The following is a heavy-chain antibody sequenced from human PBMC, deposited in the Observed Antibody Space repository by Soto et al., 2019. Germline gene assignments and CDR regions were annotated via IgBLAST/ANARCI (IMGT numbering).Heavy chain of an antibody. D-gene: IGHD2-2*01. V-gene: IGHV4-34*01. CDR2: INHSGST. Sequence: SETLSLTCAVYGGSFSGYYWSWIRQPPGKGLEWIGEINHSGSTNYNPSLKSRVTISVDTSKNQFSLKLSSVTAADTAVYYCASRTDIVVVPAVRGNWFDPWGQGTLVTVSS. J-gene: IGHJ5*02. CDR1: GGSFSGYY. CDR3: ASRTDIVVVPAVRGNWFDP.